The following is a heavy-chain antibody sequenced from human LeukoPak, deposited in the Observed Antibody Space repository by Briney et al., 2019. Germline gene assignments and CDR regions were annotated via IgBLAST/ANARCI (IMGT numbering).Heavy chain of an antibody. CDR2: ISAYNGNT. D-gene: IGHD3-16*02. CDR1: GYTFTSYG. Sequence: ASVKVSCKASGYTFTSYGISWVRQAPGQGLEWMGWISAYNGNTNYAQKFQGRVTITSDTSASTAHMELSGLRSEDAAVYYCARLPGGLGRYYFEYWGQGTLVAVSS. V-gene: IGHV1-18*01. J-gene: IGHJ4*02. CDR3: ARLPGGLGRYYFEY.